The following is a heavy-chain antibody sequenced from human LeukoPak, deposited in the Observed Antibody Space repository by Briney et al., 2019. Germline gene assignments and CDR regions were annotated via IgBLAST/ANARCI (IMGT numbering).Heavy chain of an antibody. J-gene: IGHJ4*02. D-gene: IGHD3-10*01. V-gene: IGHV1-2*02. CDR1: GYTFIDYY. Sequence: ASVKVSCKASGYTFIDYYIHWVRQAPGQGLEWMGWINPNSGRTNYGQKFQGRVTMTRDTSISTAYMELSRLISDETAVYYCARIRYYYGSGSYSLGYWGQGTLVTVSS. CDR3: ARIRYYYGSGSYSLGY. CDR2: INPNSGRT.